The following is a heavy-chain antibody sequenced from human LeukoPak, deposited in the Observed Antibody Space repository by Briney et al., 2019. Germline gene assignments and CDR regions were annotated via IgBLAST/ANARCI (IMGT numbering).Heavy chain of an antibody. CDR1: GYSISSGYY. Sequence: PSETLSLTCAVSGYSISSGYYWGWIRQPPGKGLEWIGSIYHSGSTYYNPSLKSRVTISVDTPKNQFSLKLSSVTAADTAVYYCARHVFLRNPLMLRDGYPAHFDYWGQGTLVTVSS. V-gene: IGHV4-38-2*01. CDR3: ARHVFLRNPLMLRDGYPAHFDY. CDR2: IYHSGST. D-gene: IGHD5-24*01. J-gene: IGHJ4*02.